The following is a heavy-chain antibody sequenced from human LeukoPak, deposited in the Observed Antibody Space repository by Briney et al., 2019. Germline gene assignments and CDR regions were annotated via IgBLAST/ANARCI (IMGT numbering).Heavy chain of an antibody. Sequence: GGSLRLSCAASGFTFSNFILHWVRQPPGKGLEWVSAITGSGITTYYADSVKGRFTISRDNSKNTLYLQMNSLRAEDTAIYYCAKDVTTVTTGVFDIWGQGTMVTVSS. CDR3: AKDVTTVTTGVFDI. V-gene: IGHV3-23*01. CDR1: GFTFSNFI. CDR2: ITGSGITT. D-gene: IGHD4-17*01. J-gene: IGHJ3*02.